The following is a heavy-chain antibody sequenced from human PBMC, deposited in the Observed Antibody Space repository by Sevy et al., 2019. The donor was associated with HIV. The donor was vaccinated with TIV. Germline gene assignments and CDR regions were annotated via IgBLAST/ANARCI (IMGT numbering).Heavy chain of an antibody. J-gene: IGHJ4*02. CDR1: GFTFSSYS. Sequence: GGSLRLSCAASGFTFSSYSMNWVRQAPGKGLEWVSYISSSSGTIYYADSVKGRFTISRDNAKNSLYLQMNSLRDEDTAVYYCATGRVATIRTLDYWGQGTLVTVSS. CDR3: ATGRVATIRTLDY. V-gene: IGHV3-48*02. D-gene: IGHD5-12*01. CDR2: ISSSSGTI.